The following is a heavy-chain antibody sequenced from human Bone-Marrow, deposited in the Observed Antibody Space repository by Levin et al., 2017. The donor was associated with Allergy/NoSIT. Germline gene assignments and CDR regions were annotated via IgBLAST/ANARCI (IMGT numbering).Heavy chain of an antibody. CDR1: GYSFVTFY. Sequence: PGGSLRLSCKASGYSFVTFYIHWVRQAPGQGPEWMGRVNPNSGDSNYAQKFQGRVTMSTDTSLNTAYLEITSLRSDDTAVYYCARDLEYKSGWVTTSHDAFDIWGQGTMVTVSS. CDR3: ARDLEYKSGWVTTSHDAFDI. V-gene: IGHV1-2*06. D-gene: IGHD6-19*01. CDR2: VNPNSGDS. J-gene: IGHJ3*02.